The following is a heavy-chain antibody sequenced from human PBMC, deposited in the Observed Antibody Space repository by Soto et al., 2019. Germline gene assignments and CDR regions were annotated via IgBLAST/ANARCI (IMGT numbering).Heavy chain of an antibody. CDR2: IIPIFGTA. CDR1: GGTFSSYA. Sequence: QVQLVQSGAEVKKPGSSVKVSCKASGGTFSSYAISWVRQAPGQGLEWMGGIIPIFGTANYAQKFQGRVTITADESTSTAYMELSSLRSEDTAVYYCARDPGIAVAGTWEYYDYGMDVWGQGTTVTVSS. V-gene: IGHV1-69*12. CDR3: ARDPGIAVAGTWEYYDYGMDV. J-gene: IGHJ6*02. D-gene: IGHD6-19*01.